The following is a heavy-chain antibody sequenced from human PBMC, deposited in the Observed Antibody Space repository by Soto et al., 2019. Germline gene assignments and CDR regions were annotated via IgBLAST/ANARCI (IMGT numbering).Heavy chain of an antibody. Sequence: ASVKVSCKASGYTFTSYAMHWVRQAPGQRLEWMGWINAGNGNTKYSQKYKGRVTITRDTSASTAYMELSSLRSEDTAVYYCARFADFWSGYYYYGMDVWGQGTTVTVSS. D-gene: IGHD3-3*01. CDR2: INAGNGNT. J-gene: IGHJ6*02. V-gene: IGHV1-3*01. CDR1: GYTFTSYA. CDR3: ARFADFWSGYYYYGMDV.